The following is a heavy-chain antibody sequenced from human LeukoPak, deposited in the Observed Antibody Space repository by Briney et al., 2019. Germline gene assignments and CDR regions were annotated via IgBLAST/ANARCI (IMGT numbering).Heavy chain of an antibody. CDR3: AREQSSSDAFDI. CDR2: IIPIFGTA. V-gene: IGHV1-69*13. CDR1: GGTFSSYA. J-gene: IGHJ3*02. Sequence: GASVKVSCKASGGTFSSYAISWVRQAPGQGLEWMGGIIPIFGTANYAQKFQGRVTITADESTSTAYMELSSLRSEDTAVYYCAREQSSSDAFDIWGQGTMVTVSS. D-gene: IGHD2-2*01.